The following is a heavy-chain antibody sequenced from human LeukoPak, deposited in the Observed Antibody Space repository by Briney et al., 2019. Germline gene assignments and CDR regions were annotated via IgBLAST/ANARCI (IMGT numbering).Heavy chain of an antibody. J-gene: IGHJ4*02. CDR3: ARASKLDTARKSPFEN. D-gene: IGHD5-18*01. V-gene: IGHV1-2*02. CDR1: GYTFTDYY. Sequence: ASVKVSCKSFGYTFTDYYIHWVRQAPGQGLERLGWINPNSGATYYEQMLQGRVTLTRDTSISTAYMELSRLRSDDTAVYYCARASKLDTARKSPFENWGQGTLVTVSS. CDR2: INPNSGAT.